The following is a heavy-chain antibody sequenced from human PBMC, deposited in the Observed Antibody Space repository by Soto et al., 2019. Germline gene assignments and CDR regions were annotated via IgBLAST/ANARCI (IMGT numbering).Heavy chain of an antibody. CDR2: ISSSSSYI. CDR3: ARQTGTSWFDP. Sequence: PGGSLRLSCAASGFTFRNYNMNWVRQAPGKGLEWVSSISSSSSYIFYADSVKGRFTISRDNAKNSLYLQVNSLRAEDTAVYYCARQTGTSWFDPWGQGTLVTVSS. V-gene: IGHV3-21*01. CDR1: GFTFRNYN. J-gene: IGHJ5*02. D-gene: IGHD1-7*01.